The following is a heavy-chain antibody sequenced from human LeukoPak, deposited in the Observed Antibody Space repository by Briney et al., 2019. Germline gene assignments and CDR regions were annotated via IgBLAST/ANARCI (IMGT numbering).Heavy chain of an antibody. Sequence: GGSLRLSCAASGFTFSSYAMSWVRQAPGKGLEWVPAISGSGGSTYYADSVKGRFTISRDNSKNTLYLQMNSLRAEDTAVYYCAKLRRGYSGYDDYYFDYWGQGTLVTVSS. CDR3: AKLRRGYSGYDDYYFDY. V-gene: IGHV3-23*01. D-gene: IGHD5-12*01. J-gene: IGHJ4*02. CDR1: GFTFSSYA. CDR2: ISGSGGST.